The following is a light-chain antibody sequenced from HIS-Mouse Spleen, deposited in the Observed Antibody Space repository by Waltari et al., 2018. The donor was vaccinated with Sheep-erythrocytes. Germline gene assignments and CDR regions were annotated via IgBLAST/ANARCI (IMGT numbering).Light chain of an antibody. Sequence: QSALTQPRSVSGSPGQSVTISCTGTSSDVGGYTYVSWYQQHPGKAPKLMIYDVSKRPSGVPDRVSGSKSGNTASLTISGLQAEDEAEYYCCSYAGSYNHVFATGTKVTVL. J-gene: IGLJ1*01. CDR3: CSYAGSYNHV. V-gene: IGLV2-11*01. CDR1: SSDVGGYTY. CDR2: DVS.